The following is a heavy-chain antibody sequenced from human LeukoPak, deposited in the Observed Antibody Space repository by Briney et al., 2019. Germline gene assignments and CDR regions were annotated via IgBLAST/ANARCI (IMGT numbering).Heavy chain of an antibody. CDR3: ARDLSYCTITSCSYYYYGMDV. J-gene: IGHJ6*02. CDR1: GFTFSNAW. CDR2: IKSKTDGGTT. D-gene: IGHD2-2*01. V-gene: IGHV3-15*01. Sequence: GGSLRLSCAASGFTFSNAWMSWVRQAPGKGLEWVGRIKSKTDGGTTDYAAPVKGRFTISRDNAKNSLYLQMNSLRAEDTAVYYCARDLSYCTITSCSYYYYGMDVWGQGTTVTVSS.